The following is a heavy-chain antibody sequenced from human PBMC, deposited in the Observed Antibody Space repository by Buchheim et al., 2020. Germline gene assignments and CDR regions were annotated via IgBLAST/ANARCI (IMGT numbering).Heavy chain of an antibody. CDR2: IYNSGST. J-gene: IGHJ4*02. CDR1: GASISSGGYS. V-gene: IGHV4-30-4*07. Sequence: QVQLQESGPGLVKPSQTLSLTCAVSGASISSGGYSWNWIRQPPGKGLEWIGYIYNSGSTFYNPSLKSRVFISLDTSHMQFSLKLSSVTAADTAVYYGARLFFYGDPLWGQGTL. CDR3: ARLFFYGDPL. D-gene: IGHD4/OR15-4a*01.